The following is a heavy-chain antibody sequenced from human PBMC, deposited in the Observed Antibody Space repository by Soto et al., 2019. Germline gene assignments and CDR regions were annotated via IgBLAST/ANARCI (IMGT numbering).Heavy chain of an antibody. J-gene: IGHJ4*02. V-gene: IGHV3-7*01. CDR2: IKQDGSEK. CDR1: GFTFSSYW. Sequence: PGGSLRLSCAASGFTFSSYWMSWVRQAPGKGLEWVANIKQDGSEKYYVDSVKGRFTISRDNAKNSLYLQKNSLRAEDTAVYYCASILSVVTNYFDYWGQGTLVTVSS. D-gene: IGHD4-4*01. CDR3: ASILSVVTNYFDY.